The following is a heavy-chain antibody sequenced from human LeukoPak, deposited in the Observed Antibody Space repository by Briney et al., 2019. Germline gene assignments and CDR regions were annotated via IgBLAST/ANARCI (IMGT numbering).Heavy chain of an antibody. J-gene: IGHJ4*02. CDR1: GGSFSGYY. CDR2: INHSGST. D-gene: IGHD5-12*01. Sequence: SETLSLTCAVYGGSFSGYYWSWIRQPPGKGVEWIGEINHSGSTNYSPSLKSRVTISLDTSKNQFSLKLSSVTAADTAVYYCARDFGGYSLFDYWGQGTLVTVSS. CDR3: ARDFGGYSLFDY. V-gene: IGHV4-34*01.